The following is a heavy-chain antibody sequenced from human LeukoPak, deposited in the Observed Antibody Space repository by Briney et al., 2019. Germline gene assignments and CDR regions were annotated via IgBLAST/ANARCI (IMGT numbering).Heavy chain of an antibody. D-gene: IGHD5-18*01. Sequence: ASVKVSCKASGYTFTSYDINWVRQAPGRGLEWMGWISAYNGNTNYAQKLQGRVTMTTDTSTSTAYMELRSLRSDDTAVYYCARVPPGYSYLDYWGQGTLVTVSS. CDR2: ISAYNGNT. J-gene: IGHJ4*02. CDR1: GYTFTSYD. V-gene: IGHV1-18*01. CDR3: ARVPPGYSYLDY.